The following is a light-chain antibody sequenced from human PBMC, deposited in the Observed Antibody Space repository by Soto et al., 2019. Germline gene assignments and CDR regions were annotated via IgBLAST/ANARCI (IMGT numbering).Light chain of an antibody. V-gene: IGLV2-11*01. Sequence: QSVLTQPASVSGSPGQSITISCTGTSSDIGNYDFVSWYQQHPGKAPKVMIYDVSKRPSGVPDRFSGSKSGNTASLTISGLQAEDETDYYCCAYAGSYTFAFGTGTKVTVL. CDR3: CAYAGSYTFA. CDR1: SSDIGNYDF. J-gene: IGLJ1*01. CDR2: DVS.